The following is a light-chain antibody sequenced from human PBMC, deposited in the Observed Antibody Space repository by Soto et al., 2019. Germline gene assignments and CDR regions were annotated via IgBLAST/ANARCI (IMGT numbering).Light chain of an antibody. Sequence: EIVMTQSPATLSVSPGERATLSCRASQSVSSNLAWYQQKPGQAPRLLIYDASNRATGIPARFSGSGSGTDFTLTISSLEPEDFAVYYCQQRSKWLTFGGGTKVDIK. CDR3: QQRSKWLT. V-gene: IGKV3-11*01. J-gene: IGKJ4*01. CDR1: QSVSSN. CDR2: DAS.